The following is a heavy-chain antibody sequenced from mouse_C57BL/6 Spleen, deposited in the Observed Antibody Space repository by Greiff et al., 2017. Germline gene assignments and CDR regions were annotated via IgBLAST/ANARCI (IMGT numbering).Heavy chain of an antibody. CDR2: IYPGDGDT. CDR1: GYAFSSSW. J-gene: IGHJ2*01. V-gene: IGHV1-82*01. CDR3: ARWLLRYFDY. Sequence: VQLQQSGPELVKPGASVKISCKASGYAFSSSWMNWVKQRPGKGLEWIGRIYPGDGDTNYNGKFKGKATLTADKSSSTAYMQLSSLTSEDSAVYFCARWLLRYFDYWGQGTTLTVSS. D-gene: IGHD2-3*01.